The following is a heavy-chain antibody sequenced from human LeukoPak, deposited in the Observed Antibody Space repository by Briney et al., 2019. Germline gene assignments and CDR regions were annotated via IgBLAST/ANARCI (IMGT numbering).Heavy chain of an antibody. CDR1: GFTFDDYA. Sequence: GRSLRLSCAASGFTFDDYAMHWVRQAPGKGLEWVSGISWNSGSIGYADSVKGRFTISRDNAKNSLYLQMNSLRAEDTALYYCAKDLRITPYGMDVWGQGTTVTVSS. J-gene: IGHJ6*02. CDR2: ISWNSGSI. V-gene: IGHV3-9*01. CDR3: AKDLRITPYGMDV. D-gene: IGHD2-15*01.